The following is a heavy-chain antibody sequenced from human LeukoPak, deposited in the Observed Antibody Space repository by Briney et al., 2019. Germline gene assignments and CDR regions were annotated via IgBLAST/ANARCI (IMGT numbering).Heavy chain of an antibody. J-gene: IGHJ6*02. Sequence: GGSLRLSCAASGFTFSSYGMHWVRQAPGKGLEWVAFIRYDGSNKYYADSVKGRFTISRDNSKNTLYLQMNRLRAEDTAVYYCAKLPAIGAGYYYYGMDVWGQGTTVTVSS. D-gene: IGHD2-21*01. CDR3: AKLPAIGAGYYYYGMDV. CDR1: GFTFSSYG. CDR2: IRYDGSNK. V-gene: IGHV3-30*02.